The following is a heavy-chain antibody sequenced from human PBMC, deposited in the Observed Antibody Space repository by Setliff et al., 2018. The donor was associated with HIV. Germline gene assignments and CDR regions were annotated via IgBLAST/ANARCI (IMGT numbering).Heavy chain of an antibody. CDR2: INPSGGST. D-gene: IGHD3-22*01. J-gene: IGHJ6*03. CDR1: GYTFTSYY. Sequence: AASVKVSCKASGYTFTSYYMHWVRQAPGQGLEWMGIINPSGGSTNYAQKFQGRVTMTRDTSTSTVYMELRSLRSDDTAVYYCARGGYSSGYYNYYYYMDVWGKGTTVTVSS. CDR3: ARGGYSSGYYNYYYYMDV. V-gene: IGHV1-46*01.